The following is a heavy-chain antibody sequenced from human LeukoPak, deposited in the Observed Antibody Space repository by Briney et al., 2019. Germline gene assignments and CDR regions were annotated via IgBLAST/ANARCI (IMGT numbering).Heavy chain of an antibody. CDR3: ARALGVAVYWYFDL. V-gene: IGHV4-34*01. CDR2: INHSGST. D-gene: IGHD6-19*01. Sequence: SETLSLTCAVYGGSFSGYYWSWIRQPPGKGLEWIGEINHSGSTNYNPSLKSRVTISVDTSKNQFSLKLSSVTAADTTVYYCARALGVAVYWYFDLWGRGTLVTVSS. J-gene: IGHJ2*01. CDR1: GGSFSGYY.